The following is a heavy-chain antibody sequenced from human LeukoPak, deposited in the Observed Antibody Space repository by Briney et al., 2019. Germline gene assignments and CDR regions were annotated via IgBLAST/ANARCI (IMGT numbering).Heavy chain of an antibody. D-gene: IGHD2-15*01. CDR1: GGSISSGSYY. V-gene: IGHV4-61*02. CDR3: AKGPMGSCKGAFCYHFDC. J-gene: IGHJ4*02. Sequence: PSQTLSLTCTVSGGSISSGSYYWSWIRQPAGKGLEWIGRIYTSGSTNYNPSLKSRVTISVDTSKNQFSLKLSSVTAADTAVYFCAKGPMGSCKGAFCYHFDCWGQGTLVTVSS. CDR2: IYTSGST.